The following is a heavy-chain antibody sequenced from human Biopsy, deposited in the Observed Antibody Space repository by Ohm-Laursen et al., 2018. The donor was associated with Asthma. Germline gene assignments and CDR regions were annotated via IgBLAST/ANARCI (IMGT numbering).Heavy chain of an antibody. J-gene: IGHJ5*02. Sequence: SDTLSLTCTVSGGSIRSHDWTWIRLPPGKGLEYIGDVSHTGSTNYNPSLKSRVTMSLDTSKSQFSLRLTSVTPADTAVYYCARLADCSGGAYYSYGWFDPWGQGTRVTVSS. CDR2: VSHTGST. CDR3: ARLADCSGGAYYSYGWFDP. D-gene: IGHD2-15*01. V-gene: IGHV4-59*07. CDR1: GGSIRSHD.